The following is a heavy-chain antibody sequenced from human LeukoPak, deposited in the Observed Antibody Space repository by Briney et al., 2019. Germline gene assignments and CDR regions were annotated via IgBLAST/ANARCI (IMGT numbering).Heavy chain of an antibody. CDR1: GGSISSYY. Sequence: PSETLSLTCTVSGGSISSYYWSWIRQPPGKGLEWIGYIYYSGSTNYNPSLKSRVTISVDTSENQFSLKLSSVTAADTAVYYCARDKGCSGGSCYSDDAFDIWGQGTMVTVSS. J-gene: IGHJ3*02. CDR2: IYYSGST. V-gene: IGHV4-59*01. CDR3: ARDKGCSGGSCYSDDAFDI. D-gene: IGHD2-15*01.